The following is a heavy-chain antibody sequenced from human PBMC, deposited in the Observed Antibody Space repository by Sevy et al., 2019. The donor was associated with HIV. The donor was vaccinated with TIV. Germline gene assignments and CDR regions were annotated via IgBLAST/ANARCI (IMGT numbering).Heavy chain of an antibody. CDR2: ISSNGGST. D-gene: IGHD6-13*01. CDR1: GFTFSSYD. Sequence: GGSLRLSCSASGFTFSSYDMHWVRQAPGKGLEYVSAISSNGGSTYYADSVKGRFTISRDNSKNTLYLQMSSLRAEDTAVYYCVKDSDSTYSSPNDAFDIWGQGTMVTVSS. J-gene: IGHJ3*02. CDR3: VKDSDSTYSSPNDAFDI. V-gene: IGHV3-64D*06.